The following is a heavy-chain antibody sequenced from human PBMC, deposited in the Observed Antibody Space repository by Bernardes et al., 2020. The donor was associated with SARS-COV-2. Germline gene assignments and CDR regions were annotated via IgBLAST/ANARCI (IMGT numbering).Heavy chain of an antibody. J-gene: IGHJ5*02. CDR3: ARNRSDIVEAQSARRHNWSDP. D-gene: IGHD3-22*01. V-gene: IGHV4-39*01. CDR2: IYYSGST. Sequence: ETLSLTCSVSGGAVDGSRDYWGWIRQPPGKGPEWIGSIYYSGSTHYNPSLRSRVTISVDTSKNQFSLNLRFVTAADTAVYFCARNRSDIVEAQSARRHNWSDPWGQGILVTVPP. CDR1: GGAVDGSRDY.